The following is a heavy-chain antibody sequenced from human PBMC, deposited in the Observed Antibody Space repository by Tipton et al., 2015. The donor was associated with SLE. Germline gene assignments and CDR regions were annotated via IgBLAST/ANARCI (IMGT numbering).Heavy chain of an antibody. Sequence: TLSLTCTVSGGSISSYYWNWIRQTPGKGLEWIGYIYDSGSTNYNSSRESRVTISVDTSRSQFSLTLNSVTAADTAVYYCAREGGGRYFDGAFDICGQGTIVTVSS. CDR1: GGSISSYY. D-gene: IGHD1-26*01. CDR2: IYDSGST. CDR3: AREGGGRYFDGAFDI. J-gene: IGHJ3*02. V-gene: IGHV4-59*01.